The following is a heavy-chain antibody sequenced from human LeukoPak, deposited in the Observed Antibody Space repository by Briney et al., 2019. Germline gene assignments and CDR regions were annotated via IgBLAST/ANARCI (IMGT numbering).Heavy chain of an antibody. V-gene: IGHV3-9*01. J-gene: IGHJ4*02. Sequence: GGALRLSCAASVFTLDDYAMHWVRQAPGKGLEWVSGISWNSGSIGYADSVKGRFTISRDNAKNTLYLQMNSLRAEDTAVYYCAKDIFSTVVTPASDYWGQGTLVTVSS. CDR2: ISWNSGSI. CDR3: AKDIFSTVVTPASDY. CDR1: VFTLDDYA. D-gene: IGHD4-23*01.